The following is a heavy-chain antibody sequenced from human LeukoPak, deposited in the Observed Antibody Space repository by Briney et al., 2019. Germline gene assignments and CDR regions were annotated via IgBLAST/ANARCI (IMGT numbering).Heavy chain of an antibody. CDR1: GVSISSYF. CDR3: AGEPRNRFLT. J-gene: IGHJ5*02. V-gene: IGHV4-59*01. CDR2: VYYSGST. D-gene: IGHD3-10*01. Sequence: PSETLSLTSTVSGVSISSYFWSWVRQPPGKGLEWIGYVYYSGSTNYNPSLKSRVTISVDTSKNQFSLKLSSVTAADTAVYCCAGEPRNRFLTWGQGTLVTVSS.